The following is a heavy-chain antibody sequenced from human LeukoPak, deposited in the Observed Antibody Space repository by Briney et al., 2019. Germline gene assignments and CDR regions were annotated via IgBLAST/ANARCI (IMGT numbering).Heavy chain of an antibody. CDR1: GFTFTNYA. CDR3: ARDPNGDYIGAFEF. CDR2: ITSGGAP. Sequence: PGGSLRLSCAASGFTFTNYAVMWVRQAPGQGLEWVSAITSGGAPSYADSVKGRFTISRDNSKNTLYLQMNGLRAEDTAQYFCARDPNGDYIGAFEFWGQGTGVTVSS. J-gene: IGHJ3*01. V-gene: IGHV3-23*01. D-gene: IGHD4-17*01.